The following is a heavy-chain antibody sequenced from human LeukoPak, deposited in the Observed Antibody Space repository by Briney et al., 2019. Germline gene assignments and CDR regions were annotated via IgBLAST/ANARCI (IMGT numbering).Heavy chain of an antibody. V-gene: IGHV3-74*01. J-gene: IGHJ4*02. D-gene: IGHD3-16*01. Sequence: GGSLRLSCAASGFTFSSDWFHWVRQAPGKGLVWVSGINTDGTSTSYADSVKGRFTIARDNAKNTLYLQMNSLRAEDTAVYYCAKDMTGLRDYWGQGTLVTVPS. CDR3: AKDMTGLRDY. CDR1: GFTFSSDW. CDR2: INTDGTST.